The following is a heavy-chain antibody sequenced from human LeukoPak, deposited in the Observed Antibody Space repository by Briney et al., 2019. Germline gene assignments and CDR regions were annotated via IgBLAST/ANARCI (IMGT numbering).Heavy chain of an antibody. CDR2: IYYSGST. Sequence: PSETLSLTCTVSGGSISSYYWSWIRQPPGKGLEWIGYIYYSGSTNYNPSLKSRVTISVDTSKNQFSLKLSSVTAADTAVYYCARAKLKYYYDSSGYYFDYWGRGTLVTVSS. D-gene: IGHD3-22*01. J-gene: IGHJ4*02. V-gene: IGHV4-59*01. CDR1: GGSISSYY. CDR3: ARAKLKYYYDSSGYYFDY.